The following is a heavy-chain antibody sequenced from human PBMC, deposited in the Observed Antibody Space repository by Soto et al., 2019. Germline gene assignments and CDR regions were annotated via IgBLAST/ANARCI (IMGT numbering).Heavy chain of an antibody. CDR3: ASDPSSPGVYAFET. D-gene: IGHD6-13*01. CDR2: TFYRSKWCN. V-gene: IGHV6-1*01. J-gene: IGHJ3*02. CDR1: GDSVSSNTAA. Sequence: SQTLSLTCAISGDSVSSNTAAWNWIRLSPSRGLEWLGRTFYRSKWCNDYSESVRGRITISPDTSKNQFSLHLNSVTPDDTAVYYCASDPSSPGVYAFETWGQGTMVTVSS.